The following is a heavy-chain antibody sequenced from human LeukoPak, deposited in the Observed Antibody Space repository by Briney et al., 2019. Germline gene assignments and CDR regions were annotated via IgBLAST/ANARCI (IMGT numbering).Heavy chain of an antibody. V-gene: IGHV3-21*01. CDR2: ISSSSSYI. CDR3: ARVSEGNFDY. Sequence: GGSLRLSCAASGFTFSSYAMSWVRQAPGKGLEWVSSISSSSSYIYYADSVKGRFTISRDNAKNSLYLQMNSLRAEDTAVYYCARVSEGNFDYWGQGTLVTVSS. CDR1: GFTFSSYA. J-gene: IGHJ4*02.